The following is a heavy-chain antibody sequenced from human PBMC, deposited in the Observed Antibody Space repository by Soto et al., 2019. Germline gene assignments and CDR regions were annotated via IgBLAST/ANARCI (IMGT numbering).Heavy chain of an antibody. J-gene: IGHJ4*02. CDR3: VTEGPGMAIQPGY. V-gene: IGHV3-30*03. D-gene: IGHD2-2*02. CDR2: ISYDGSNK. CDR1: GFTFSIYG. Sequence: GGSLRLSCAASGFTFSIYGMHWFRQAPGKGLEWVAVISYDGSNKYYADSVKGRFTISRDNSKNTLYLQMNSLRAEDTAVYYCVTEGPGMAIQPGYWGQGTLVTVSS.